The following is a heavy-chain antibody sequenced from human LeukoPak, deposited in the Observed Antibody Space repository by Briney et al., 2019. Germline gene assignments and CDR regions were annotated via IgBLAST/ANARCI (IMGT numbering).Heavy chain of an antibody. V-gene: IGHV4-39*07. D-gene: IGHD6-13*01. CDR3: ARYIASAFNWFDP. CDR2: IHHSGSA. CDR1: GGSISSSSYY. J-gene: IGHJ5*02. Sequence: SETLSLTCTVSGGSISSSSYYWGWIRQPPGKGLEWIGTIHHSGSADYNPSLKSRVTISLDTSKNQFSLNLSSVTAPDTAIYYCARYIASAFNWFDPWGQGTLVTVSS.